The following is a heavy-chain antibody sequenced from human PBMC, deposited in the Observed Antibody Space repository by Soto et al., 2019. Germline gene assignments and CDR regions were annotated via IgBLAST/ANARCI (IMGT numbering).Heavy chain of an antibody. D-gene: IGHD3-22*01. V-gene: IGHV3-74*01. Sequence: SMRLSCAASGFTFSSYWMHWVRQAPGKGLVWVSRINSDGSSTSYADSVKGRFTISRDNAKNTLYLQMNSLRAEDTAVYYCAIRASYYDSSGYFDYWGQGTLVTVSS. CDR1: GFTFSSYW. CDR2: INSDGSST. CDR3: AIRASYYDSSGYFDY. J-gene: IGHJ4*02.